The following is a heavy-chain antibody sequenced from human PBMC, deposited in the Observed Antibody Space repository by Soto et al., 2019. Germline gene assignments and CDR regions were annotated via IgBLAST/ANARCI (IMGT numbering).Heavy chain of an antibody. Sequence: SETLSLTCAVYGGSFSDYYGTWIRQSPGKGLEWIGEINHSGITYYNPSLKSRVTISVDTSKNQFSLKLRSVTAADTAVYHWARGRLEWLLLGYGVDVWGQGTTVTVSS. CDR2: INHSGIT. CDR3: ARGRLEWLLLGYGVDV. J-gene: IGHJ6*02. D-gene: IGHD3-3*01. V-gene: IGHV4-34*01. CDR1: GGSFSDYY.